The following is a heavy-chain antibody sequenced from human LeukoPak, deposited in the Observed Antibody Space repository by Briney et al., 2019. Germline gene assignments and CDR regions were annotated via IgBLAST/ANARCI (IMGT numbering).Heavy chain of an antibody. CDR3: ARHSRGLLSKSSSTSYDY. V-gene: IGHV5-51*01. CDR1: GYSLTTYW. J-gene: IGHJ4*02. D-gene: IGHD2-2*01. CDR2: IYPGDSET. Sequence: GESLKISCKGSGYSLTTYWIGWVRQMPGKGLEWMGIIYPGDSETRYSPSFQGQVTISADKSISTAYLQWSSLKASDTAMYYCARHSRGLLSKSSSTSYDYWGQGTLVTVSS.